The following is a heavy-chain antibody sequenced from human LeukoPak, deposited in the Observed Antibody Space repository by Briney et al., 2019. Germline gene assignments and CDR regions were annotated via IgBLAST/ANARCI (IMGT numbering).Heavy chain of an antibody. CDR3: AQTTGWPGFDY. Sequence: SETLSLTCTTSGVSISRFYWSWVRQPPGKGLEWIGNIYSGVPTYFNPSLKSRVIISVDTSKNQFSLNLTSVTAADTAMYYCAQTTGWPGFDYWGQGILVTVSS. D-gene: IGHD1-1*01. V-gene: IGHV4-4*09. J-gene: IGHJ4*02. CDR1: GVSISRFY. CDR2: IYSGVPT.